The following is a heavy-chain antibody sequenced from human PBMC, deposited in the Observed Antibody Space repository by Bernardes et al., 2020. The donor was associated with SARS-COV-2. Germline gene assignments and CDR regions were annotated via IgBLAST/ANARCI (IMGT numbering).Heavy chain of an antibody. V-gene: IGHV3-15*07. CDR3: TTGAEIYYDSSGFSYYFDF. D-gene: IGHD3-22*01. CDR1: GFTFSNAW. CDR2: IKRKTDGGTT. J-gene: IGHJ4*02. Sequence: GGSLRLSCAASGFTFSNAWMNWVRQAPGKGLEWVGHIKRKTDGGTTDYAALVKGRFTISGDDSKNTMYLQMNSLKTEDTAVYYCTTGAEIYYDSSGFSYYFDFWGQGTLVTVSS.